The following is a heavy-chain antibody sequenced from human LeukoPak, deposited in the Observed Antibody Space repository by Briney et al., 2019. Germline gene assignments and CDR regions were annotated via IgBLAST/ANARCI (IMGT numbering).Heavy chain of an antibody. CDR1: GDSISNYY. J-gene: IGHJ6*04. Sequence: SETLSLTCIVSGDSISNYYWSRIRQSAGKGLEWIGRINTSGNTNYNPSLKSRVTMSLDTSKNQLSLNLSSVTVADTAVYYCARDRLGFRVDVWGKGTTVTVSS. CDR2: INTSGNT. CDR3: ARDRLGFRVDV. V-gene: IGHV4-4*07. D-gene: IGHD5-12*01.